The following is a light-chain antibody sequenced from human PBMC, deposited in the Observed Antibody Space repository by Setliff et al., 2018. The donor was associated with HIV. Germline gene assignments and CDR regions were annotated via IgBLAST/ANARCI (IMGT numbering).Light chain of an antibody. Sequence: QSALTQPRSVSGSPGQSVTISCTGTSSDVGGHDSVSWYQQHAGEATKVLIFDVTQRPSGVPHRFSGSKSGNTASLTISGLQADDEAEYYCCSYAGTYTSLFVFGTGTKVTVL. V-gene: IGLV2-11*01. J-gene: IGLJ1*01. CDR2: DVT. CDR1: SSDVGGHDS. CDR3: CSYAGTYTSLFV.